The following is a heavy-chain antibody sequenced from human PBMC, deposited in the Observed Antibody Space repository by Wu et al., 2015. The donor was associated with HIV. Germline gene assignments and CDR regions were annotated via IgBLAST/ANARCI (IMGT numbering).Heavy chain of an antibody. CDR3: VRGQRLLRGAFDI. Sequence: QVQLVQSGAEVKKPGASVKVSCQASGYSFTNYYIHWVRQAPGQGLEWMGIINPSNGDTSNAQKFQGTVSMTRDTSTNTVYMEVSSLRSEDTAVYYCVRGQRLLRGAFDIWGQGTMVTVSS. CDR1: GYSFTNYY. D-gene: IGHD6-25*01. V-gene: IGHV1-46*03. CDR2: INPSNGDT. J-gene: IGHJ3*02.